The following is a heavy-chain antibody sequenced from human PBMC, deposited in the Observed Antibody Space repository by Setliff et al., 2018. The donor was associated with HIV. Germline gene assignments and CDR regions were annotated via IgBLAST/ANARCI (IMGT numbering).Heavy chain of an antibody. CDR1: GDSVSSNNAA. D-gene: IGHD6-19*01. J-gene: IGHJ4*02. Sequence: SQTLSLTCAISGDSVSSNNAAWNWIRQSPSRGLEWLGRTYYRSKWYFDYAVSVKSQISINPDTSKNQFSLQLSSVTPEDTAVYYCARGSYGSVLLWGQGTLVTVSS. V-gene: IGHV6-1*01. CDR2: TYYRSKWYF. CDR3: ARGSYGSVLL.